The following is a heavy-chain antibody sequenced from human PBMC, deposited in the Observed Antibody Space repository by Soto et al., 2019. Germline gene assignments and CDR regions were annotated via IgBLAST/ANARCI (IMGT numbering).Heavy chain of an antibody. D-gene: IGHD7-27*01. V-gene: IGHV3-72*01. CDR1: GFTFSDHY. CDR2: TRNKANSYTT. J-gene: IGHJ3*02. Sequence: GGSLRLSCAASGFTFSDHYMDWVRQAPGKGLEWVGRTRNKANSYTTEYAASVKGIFTISRDDSKNSLYLQMNSLKTEDTAVYYCARGFPTGDHGAFDIWGQGTMVTVSS. CDR3: ARGFPTGDHGAFDI.